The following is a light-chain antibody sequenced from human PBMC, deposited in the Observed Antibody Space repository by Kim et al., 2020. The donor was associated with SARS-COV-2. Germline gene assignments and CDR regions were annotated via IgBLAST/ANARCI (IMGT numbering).Light chain of an antibody. CDR3: NSWDSSGHHV. J-gene: IGLJ1*01. Sequence: SSELTQDPAVSVALGQTVRITCQGASIRGFSPSWYQQKPGQAPVLVIYGQNNRPAGIPDRFSGSSSGNTGSLTITGAQAEAEADYYCNSWDSSGHHVFG. CDR1: SIRGFS. CDR2: GQN. V-gene: IGLV3-19*01.